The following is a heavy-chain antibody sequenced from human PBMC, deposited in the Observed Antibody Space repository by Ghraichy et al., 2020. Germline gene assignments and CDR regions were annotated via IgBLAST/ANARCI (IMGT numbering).Heavy chain of an antibody. CDR1: GGSISSYY. V-gene: IGHV4-59*01. D-gene: IGHD1-20*01. J-gene: IGHJ6*03. CDR3: ARANWNDGYYYYYYMDV. Sequence: SETLSLTCTVSGGSISSYYWSWIRQPPGKGLEWIGYIYYSGSTNYNPSLKSRVTISVDTSKNQFSLKLSSVTAADTAVYYCARANWNDGYYYYYYMDVWGKGTTVTVSS. CDR2: IYYSGST.